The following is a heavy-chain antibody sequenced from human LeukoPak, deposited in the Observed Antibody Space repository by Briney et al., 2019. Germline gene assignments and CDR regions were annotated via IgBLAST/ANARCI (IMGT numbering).Heavy chain of an antibody. J-gene: IGHJ4*02. D-gene: IGHD6-13*01. V-gene: IGHV3-30*04. CDR1: GFTFSSYA. CDR2: ISYDGSDK. Sequence: GRSLRLSCAAYGFTFSSYAMHWGRQAPGKGLEWVAVISYDGSDKYYADSVKGRFTISRDNSKNTLYLQMNSLRAEDTAVYYCARLGGIAAAGTLSYFDYWGQGTLLTVSS. CDR3: ARLGGIAAAGTLSYFDY.